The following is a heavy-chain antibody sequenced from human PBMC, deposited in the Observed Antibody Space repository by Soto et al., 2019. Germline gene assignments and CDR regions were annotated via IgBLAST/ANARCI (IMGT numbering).Heavy chain of an antibody. J-gene: IGHJ6*03. V-gene: IGHV4-34*01. CDR3: ARLPRGIAARPRPLYYYYYYMDV. D-gene: IGHD6-6*01. Sequence: TSETLSLTCAVYGGSFSGYYWSWIRQPPGKGLEWIGEINHSGSTNYNPSLKSRVTISVDTSKNQFSLKLISVTAADTAVYYCARLPRGIAARPRPLYYYYYYMDVWGKGTTVTVSS. CDR2: INHSGST. CDR1: GGSFSGYY.